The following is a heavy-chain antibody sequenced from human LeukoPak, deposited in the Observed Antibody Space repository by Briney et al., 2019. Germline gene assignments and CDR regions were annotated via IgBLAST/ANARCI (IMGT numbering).Heavy chain of an antibody. J-gene: IGHJ4*02. CDR2: ISSSSSYI. Sequence: GGSLRLSCAASGFTFSSYSMNWVRQAPGKGLEWVSSISSSSSYIYYADSVKGRFTISRDNAKNSLYLQMNSLRAEDTAVYYCASRAGDHHYYDSSGYLSWGQGTLVTVSS. V-gene: IGHV3-21*01. CDR3: ASRAGDHHYYDSSGYLS. CDR1: GFTFSSYS. D-gene: IGHD3-22*01.